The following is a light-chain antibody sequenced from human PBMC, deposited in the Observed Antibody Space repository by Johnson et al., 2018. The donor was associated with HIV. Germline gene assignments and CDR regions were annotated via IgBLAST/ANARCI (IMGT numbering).Light chain of an antibody. CDR2: ANN. Sequence: QSMLTQPPSVSPRPGQKVPSSCSVTNYNIGNVYVSWYQQLPVTAPKLFIYANNQRPSAIPNLFSGSTSGPSATLCIPRVTTGDEADYYCGTWDSSLSAPHVSGTGTRLTVL. V-gene: IGLV1-51*01. CDR1: NYNIGNVY. J-gene: IGLJ1*01. CDR3: GTWDSSLSAPHV.